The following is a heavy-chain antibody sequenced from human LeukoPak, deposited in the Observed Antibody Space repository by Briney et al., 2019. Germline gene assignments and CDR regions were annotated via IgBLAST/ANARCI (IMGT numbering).Heavy chain of an antibody. CDR3: AKNGERGSYCTGGTCYPYFYYYMDV. V-gene: IGHV3-23*01. CDR1: GITFSSYG. Sequence: SGGSLRLSCAASGITFSSYGMSWVRQAPGRGLEWVSSISSTGGTTFYADSVKGRFTISRDNSKNTLYLQMNGLRAEDTAIYYCAKNGERGSYCTGGTCYPYFYYYMDVWGKGTTVTI. D-gene: IGHD2-15*01. J-gene: IGHJ6*03. CDR2: ISSTGGTT.